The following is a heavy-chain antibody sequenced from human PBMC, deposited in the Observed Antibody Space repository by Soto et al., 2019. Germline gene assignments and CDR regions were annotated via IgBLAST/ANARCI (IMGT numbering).Heavy chain of an antibody. Sequence: PSETLSLTCAVYGGSFSCYYWSWIRQPPGKGLEWIGEINHSGSTNYNPSLKSRVTISVDTSKNQFSLKLSSVTAADTAVYYCAXSSIAARFYNYYYGMDVWGQGTTVTVSS. J-gene: IGHJ6*02. CDR2: INHSGST. V-gene: IGHV4-34*01. CDR3: AXSSIAARFYNYYYGMDV. CDR1: GGSFSCYY. D-gene: IGHD6-6*01.